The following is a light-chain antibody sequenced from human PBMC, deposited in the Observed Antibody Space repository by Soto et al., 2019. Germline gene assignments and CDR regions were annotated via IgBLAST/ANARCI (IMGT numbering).Light chain of an antibody. J-gene: IGKJ1*01. CDR2: GAS. CDR1: QSISSY. Sequence: DIQMTQSPSSLSASVGDRVTITCRASQSISSYLNWFRQKSGKAPKLLIYGASSLQSGVPSRFSGSVSGTAFTLTISSLQPEDFATYYCQQYNSYPWTFGQGTKVDIK. V-gene: IGKV1-39*01. CDR3: QQYNSYPWT.